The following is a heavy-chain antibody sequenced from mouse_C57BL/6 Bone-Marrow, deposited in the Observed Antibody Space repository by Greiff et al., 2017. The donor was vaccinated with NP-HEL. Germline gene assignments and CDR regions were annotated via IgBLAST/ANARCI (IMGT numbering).Heavy chain of an antibody. CDR2: ISYDGSN. CDR1: GYSITSGYY. CDR3: ARRSPGAY. Sequence: ESGPGLVKPSQSLSLTCSVTGYSITSGYYWNWIRQFPGNKLEWMGYISYDGSNNYNPSLKNRISITRDTSKNQFFLKLNSVTTEDTATYYCARRSPGAYWGQGTLVTVSA. V-gene: IGHV3-6*01. J-gene: IGHJ3*01.